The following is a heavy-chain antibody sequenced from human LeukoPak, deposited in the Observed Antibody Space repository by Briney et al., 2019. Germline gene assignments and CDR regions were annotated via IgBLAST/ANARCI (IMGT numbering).Heavy chain of an antibody. CDR1: GYTFTSNY. CDR2: IYPSGGST. Sequence: ASVTVSCTASGYTFTSNYMHWVRPAPGQGLEGVGIIYPSGGSTKYAQKFQGRVTMTRDTSTSTVYMELSSLRSEDTAVYYCARDPFTVVVVPARYFDDWGQGTLVTVSS. D-gene: IGHD2-15*01. J-gene: IGHJ4*02. V-gene: IGHV1-46*01. CDR3: ARDPFTVVVVPARYFDD.